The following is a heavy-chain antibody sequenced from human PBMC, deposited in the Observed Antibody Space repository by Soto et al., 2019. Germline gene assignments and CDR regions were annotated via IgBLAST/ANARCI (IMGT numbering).Heavy chain of an antibody. Sequence: SETLSLTCAAYGGSVSGYYWSWIRQPPGKGLEWIGEINHSGSANYNPSLNSRVTISVHTSKNQLSLRLSSVTAADTAVYYCARGRTVVAGQPVYHLADSGQGTLVTVSS. CDR1: GGSVSGYY. CDR2: INHSGSA. CDR3: ARGRTVVAGQPVYHLAD. D-gene: IGHD2-2*01. V-gene: IGHV4-34*01. J-gene: IGHJ4*02.